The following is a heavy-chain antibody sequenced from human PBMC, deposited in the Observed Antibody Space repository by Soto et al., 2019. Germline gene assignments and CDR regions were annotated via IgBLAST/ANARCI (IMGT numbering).Heavy chain of an antibody. CDR1: VGSVSSGSYY. V-gene: IGHV4-61*01. J-gene: IGHJ4*02. CDR2: IYYSGST. D-gene: IGHD5-12*01. CDR3: ARTSSQWLTFDY. Sequence: PSETLSLTCTVSVGSVSSGSYYWSWIRQPPGKGLEWIGYIYYSGSTNYNPSLKSRVTISVDTSKNQFSLKLRSVTAADTAVYYCARTSSQWLTFDYWGQGALVTVSS.